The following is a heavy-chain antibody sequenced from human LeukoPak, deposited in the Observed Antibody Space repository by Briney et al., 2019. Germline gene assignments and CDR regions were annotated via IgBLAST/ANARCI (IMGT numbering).Heavy chain of an antibody. D-gene: IGHD3-16*01. CDR1: GFTFSSYA. Sequence: GGSLRLSCAASGFTFSSYAMSWVRQAPGKGLEWVLAISGSGGSTYYADSVKGRFTISRDNSKNTLYLQMNSLRAEDTAVYYCARFYTVPYYYYGMDVWGQGTTVTVSS. CDR3: ARFYTVPYYYYGMDV. J-gene: IGHJ6*02. V-gene: IGHV3-23*01. CDR2: ISGSGGST.